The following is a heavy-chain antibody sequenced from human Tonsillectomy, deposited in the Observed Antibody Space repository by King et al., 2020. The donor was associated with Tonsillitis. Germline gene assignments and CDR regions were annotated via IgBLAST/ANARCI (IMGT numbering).Heavy chain of an antibody. CDR2: ISGSGGST. CDR1: GFTFSSYG. D-gene: IGHD3-22*01. CDR3: AKDRDNYYDSSGYDY. J-gene: IGHJ4*02. V-gene: IGHV3-23*04. Sequence: VQPVESGGGLVQPGGSLRLSCAPSGFTFSSYGMSWVRQAPGKGLEWVSVISGSGGSTYYADSVKGRFTISRDNSKNTLYLQMNSLRAEDTAVYYCAKDRDNYYDSSGYDYWGQGTLVTVSS.